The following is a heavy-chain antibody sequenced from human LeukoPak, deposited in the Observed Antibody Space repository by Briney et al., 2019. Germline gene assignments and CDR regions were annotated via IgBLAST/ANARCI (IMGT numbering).Heavy chain of an antibody. Sequence: SETLSLTCTVSGGSISSNNYYWGWIRQPPGKGLEWIGTIYYSGSTYYNPSLKSRVTMSVDTSKNQFSLKLTSVTAADTAVYYCARQHLVPATAFQFDSWGQGTLVTVSS. D-gene: IGHD2-2*01. CDR3: ARQHLVPATAFQFDS. V-gene: IGHV4-39*01. CDR2: IYYSGST. J-gene: IGHJ4*02. CDR1: GGSISSNNYY.